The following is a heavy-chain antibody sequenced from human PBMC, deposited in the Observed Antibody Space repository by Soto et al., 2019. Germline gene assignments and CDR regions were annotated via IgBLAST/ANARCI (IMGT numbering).Heavy chain of an antibody. Sequence: GESLKISCKGSGYSFTSYGISWVRQAPGQGLEWMGWISAYNGNTNYAQKLQGRVTMTTDTSTSTAYMELRSLRSDDTAVYYCARDGYGYSHPLYYYYGMDVWGQGTTVTVSS. J-gene: IGHJ6*02. V-gene: IGHV1-18*01. CDR1: GYSFTSYG. CDR2: ISAYNGNT. D-gene: IGHD5-12*01. CDR3: ARDGYGYSHPLYYYYGMDV.